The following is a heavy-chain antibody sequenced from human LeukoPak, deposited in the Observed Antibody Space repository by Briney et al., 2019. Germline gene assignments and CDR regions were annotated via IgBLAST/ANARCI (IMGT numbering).Heavy chain of an antibody. CDR3: AREETSAAANWFDP. CDR1: GGSMSSYY. CDR2: IYYSGST. V-gene: IGHV4-59*06. Sequence: PSETLSLTCTVSGGSMSSYYWNWVRQHPGKGLEWIGYIYYSGSTYYNPSLKSRVTTSVDTSKNRFSLKLSSVTAADTAVYYCAREETSAAANWFDPWGQGTLVTVSS. J-gene: IGHJ5*02. D-gene: IGHD2-2*01.